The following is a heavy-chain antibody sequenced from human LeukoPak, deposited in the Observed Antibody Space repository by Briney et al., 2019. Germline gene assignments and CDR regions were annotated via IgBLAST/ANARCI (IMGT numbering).Heavy chain of an antibody. CDR1: GFTFSSYG. CDR3: ARDLSPYYDTTNRFPWFDP. J-gene: IGHJ5*02. V-gene: IGHV3-21*01. CDR2: ITSSSTYI. Sequence: GGSLRLSCAASGFTFSSYGMSWVRQVPGKGLEWVSSITSSSTYIFYVYSVKGRFTISRDNSKNSLYLQMNSLRAEDTAVYLCARDLSPYYDTTNRFPWFDPWGQGTLVTVSS. D-gene: IGHD3-22*01.